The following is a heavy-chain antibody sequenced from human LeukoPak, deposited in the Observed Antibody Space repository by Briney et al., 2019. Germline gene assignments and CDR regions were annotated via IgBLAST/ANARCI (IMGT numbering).Heavy chain of an antibody. CDR1: GGSITSSSYY. CDR2: IYYTGST. V-gene: IGHV4-61*05. D-gene: IGHD5-12*01. Sequence: SETLSLTCSVSGGSITSSSYYWGWIRQPPGKGLGWIGFIYYTGSTNYNPSLKSRVTISVDTSKNQFSLKLSTLTAADTAVYYCARDIMATYWGQGTLVTVSS. CDR3: ARDIMATY. J-gene: IGHJ4*02.